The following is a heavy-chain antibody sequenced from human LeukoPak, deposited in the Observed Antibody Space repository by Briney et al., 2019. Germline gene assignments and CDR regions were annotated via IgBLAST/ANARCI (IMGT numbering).Heavy chain of an antibody. CDR3: TTRRRRDGLTGDGY. V-gene: IGHV3-15*07. D-gene: IGHD5-24*01. CDR1: GFSFSYAN. J-gene: IGHJ4*02. Sequence: PGGSLRLFCVVFGFSFSYANMNWVRQAPGEGLEWIGLIKRKSDGGTTDYAAPVQGRFTISRDDTKHTHKPQTNTQKTENTAVYYCTTRRRRDGLTGDGYWGQGTLVTVS. CDR2: IKRKSDGGTT.